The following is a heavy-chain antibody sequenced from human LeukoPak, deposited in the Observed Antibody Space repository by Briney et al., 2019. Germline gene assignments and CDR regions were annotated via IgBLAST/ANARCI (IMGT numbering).Heavy chain of an antibody. D-gene: IGHD3-3*01. CDR3: ARELGSGGGHITIFDAFDI. CDR1: GFTFSSYG. CDR2: ISYDGSNK. Sequence: TGGSLRFSCAASGFTFSSYGMHWVRQAPGKGLEWVAVISYDGSNKYYADSVKGRFTISRDNSKNTLYLQMNSLRAEDTAVYYCARELGSGGGHITIFDAFDIWGQGTMVTVSS. J-gene: IGHJ3*02. V-gene: IGHV3-30*03.